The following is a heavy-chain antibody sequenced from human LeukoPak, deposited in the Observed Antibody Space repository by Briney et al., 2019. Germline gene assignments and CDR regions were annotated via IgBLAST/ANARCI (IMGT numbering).Heavy chain of an antibody. CDR2: IYSGGST. V-gene: IGHV3-53*01. CDR3: ARDRLTYYDSSGYPVGGMDV. J-gene: IGHJ6*02. Sequence: GGSLRLSCAASGFTVSSNYMSWVRQAPGKGLEWVSVIYSGGSTYYADSVKGRFTISRDNSKNTLYLQMNSLRAEDTAVYYCARDRLTYYDSSGYPVGGMDVWGQGTTVTVSS. CDR1: GFTVSSNY. D-gene: IGHD3-22*01.